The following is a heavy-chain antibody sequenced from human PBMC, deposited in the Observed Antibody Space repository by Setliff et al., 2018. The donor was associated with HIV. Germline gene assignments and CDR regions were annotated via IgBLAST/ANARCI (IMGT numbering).Heavy chain of an antibody. CDR1: GGSFYTYA. V-gene: IGHV1-69*13. CDR3: ARGPKKGVDILPPDS. D-gene: IGHD3-3*01. J-gene: IGHJ5*02. CDR2: IVPVFRTA. Sequence: SVKVSCKASGGSFYTYAFTWVRQAPGQGLEWVGGIVPVFRTANYAQKLQGRVTITADESTSTSYMELNSLTSDDTAVYYCARGPKKGVDILPPDSWGQGTLVTVSS.